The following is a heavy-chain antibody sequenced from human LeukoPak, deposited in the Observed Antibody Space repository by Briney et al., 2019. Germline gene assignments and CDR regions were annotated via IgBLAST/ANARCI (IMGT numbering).Heavy chain of an antibody. CDR1: GFTFSSYE. CDR3: ARAPTLIAAGYYYYMDV. Sequence: PGGSLRLSCAASGFTFSSYEMNWVRQAPGKGLEWVSYISSSGSTIYYADSVKGRFTISRDNAKNSLYLQMNSLRAEDTAVYYCARAPTLIAAGYYYYMDVWGKGTTVTISS. J-gene: IGHJ6*03. CDR2: ISSSGSTI. D-gene: IGHD6-13*01. V-gene: IGHV3-48*03.